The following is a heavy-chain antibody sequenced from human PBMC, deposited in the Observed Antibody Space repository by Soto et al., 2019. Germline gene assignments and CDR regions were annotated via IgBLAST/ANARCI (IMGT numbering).Heavy chain of an antibody. D-gene: IGHD5-18*01. CDR3: ACAWPSVDSYGSGVMDV. CDR1: GGSISSSNW. V-gene: IGHV4-4*02. J-gene: IGHJ6*02. CDR2: IYHSGST. Sequence: QVQLQESGPGLVKPSGTLSVTCAVSGGSISSSNWWNWVRQPPGKGLEWIGEIYHSGSTNYNPSHRSRVTISLAMSKDQFSLRVKSVTAADTAEYSCACAWPSVDSYGSGVMDVWGQGTTVTVSS.